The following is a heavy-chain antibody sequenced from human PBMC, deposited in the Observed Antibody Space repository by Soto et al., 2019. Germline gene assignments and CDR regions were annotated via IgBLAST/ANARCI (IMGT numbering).Heavy chain of an antibody. Sequence: PSETLSLTCTVSGGSISSHYWSWIRQPPGEGLEWIGYIYYSGSTNFNPSLKSRLTISVDTSKNQFSLKLSSVTAADTAVYYCARVIPGVEAWFDPWGQGTLVTVSS. J-gene: IGHJ5*02. D-gene: IGHD2-2*01. CDR3: ARVIPGVEAWFDP. CDR1: GGSISSHY. V-gene: IGHV4-59*11. CDR2: IYYSGST.